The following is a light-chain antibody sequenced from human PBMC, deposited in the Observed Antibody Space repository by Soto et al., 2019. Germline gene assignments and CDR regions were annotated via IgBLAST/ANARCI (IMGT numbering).Light chain of an antibody. CDR2: EVT. J-gene: IGLJ1*01. CDR1: SSDIGGYKH. V-gene: IGLV2-14*01. CDR3: SSYTTSSTQV. Sequence: QSVLTQPASVSGSPGQSITISCTGTSSDIGGYKHVSWYQQHPGKAPKLMIYEVTNRPSGVSYRFSGSKSGNTASLTTSGLQAEDEADYYCSSYTTSSTQVFGTGTKVTVL.